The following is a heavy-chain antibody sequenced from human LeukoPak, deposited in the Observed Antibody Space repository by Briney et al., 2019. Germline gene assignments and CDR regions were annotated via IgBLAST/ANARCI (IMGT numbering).Heavy chain of an antibody. CDR2: ISAYNGNT. CDR3: ALTTVTTDDAFDI. CDR1: GYTFTSCG. V-gene: IGHV1-18*01. Sequence: ASVKVSCKASGYTFTSCGISWVRQAPGQGLEWMGWISAYNGNTNYAQKLQGRVTMTTDTSTSTAYMELRSLRSDDTAVYYCALTTVTTDDAFDIWGQGTMVTASS. D-gene: IGHD4-17*01. J-gene: IGHJ3*02.